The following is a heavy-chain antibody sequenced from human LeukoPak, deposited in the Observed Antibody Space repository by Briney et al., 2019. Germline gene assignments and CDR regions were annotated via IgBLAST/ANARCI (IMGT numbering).Heavy chain of an antibody. D-gene: IGHD1-26*01. CDR3: ARGPMQPSGTYYVDYLDY. Sequence: SETLSLTCTVSGGSISTYNWSWIRQPPGQGLEWIGYIYNRGNTNYNPSLKSRVTISVDTSKNQFSLKLNSVTAADAAVYYCARGPMQPSGTYYVDYLDYWGQGTLVTVSS. V-gene: IGHV4-59*01. J-gene: IGHJ4*02. CDR2: IYNRGNT. CDR1: GGSISTYN.